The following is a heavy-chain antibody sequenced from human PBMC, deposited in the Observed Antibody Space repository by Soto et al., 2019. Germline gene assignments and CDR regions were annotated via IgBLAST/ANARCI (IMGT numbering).Heavy chain of an antibody. D-gene: IGHD6-13*01. CDR3: ARDQKIPAAAGVYYYYGMDV. CDR2: ISSSSSYI. V-gene: IGHV3-21*01. J-gene: IGHJ6*02. Sequence: EVQLVESGGGLVEPGGSLRLSCAASGFTFSSYSMNWVRQAPGKGLEWVSSISSSSSYIYYADSVKGRFTISRDNAKNSLYLQMNSLRAEDTAVYYCARDQKIPAAAGVYYYYGMDVWGQGTTVTVSS. CDR1: GFTFSSYS.